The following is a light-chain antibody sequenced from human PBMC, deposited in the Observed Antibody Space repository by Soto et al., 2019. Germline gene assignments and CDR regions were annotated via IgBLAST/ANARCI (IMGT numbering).Light chain of an antibody. CDR1: QSVPKDY. V-gene: IGKV3-20*01. Sequence: EIVLTQSPGTLSLSPGERATLSCRARQSVPKDYLAWYQHKPGQAPRLLIHDASSRATGIPDRFSGSGSGTDFTLTISRLEPEDFAVYYCQQCSISPLTFGGGTKVEIK. CDR3: QQCSISPLT. J-gene: IGKJ4*01. CDR2: DAS.